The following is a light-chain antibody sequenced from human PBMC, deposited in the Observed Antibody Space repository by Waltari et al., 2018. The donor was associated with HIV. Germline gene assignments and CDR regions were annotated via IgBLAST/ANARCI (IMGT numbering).Light chain of an antibody. J-gene: IGLJ3*02. CDR1: SSNIGADYH. Sequence: QSVLTQPPSLSGAPGQTVTISCTGTSSNIGADYHVHWYQQLPGTAPKLLIYGSTIRPSGVPDRFSVSKSGTSASLAIPGLQADDAADYYCQSYDSSLSAWVFGGGTKLTVL. CDR2: GST. CDR3: QSYDSSLSAWV. V-gene: IGLV1-40*01.